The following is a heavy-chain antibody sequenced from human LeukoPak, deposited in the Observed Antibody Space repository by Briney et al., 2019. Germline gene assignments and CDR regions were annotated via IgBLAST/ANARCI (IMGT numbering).Heavy chain of an antibody. D-gene: IGHD3-22*01. CDR1: GGTFSSYA. Sequence: ASVKVSCKASGGTFSSYAISWVRQAPGQGLEWMGGIIPIFGTANYAQKFQGRVTITADESTSTAYMGLSSLRSEDTAVYYCARAGWYYYDSSGYTKSGMNVRGQGTTVTVSS. J-gene: IGHJ6*02. CDR3: ARAGWYYYDSSGYTKSGMNV. V-gene: IGHV1-69*13. CDR2: IIPIFGTA.